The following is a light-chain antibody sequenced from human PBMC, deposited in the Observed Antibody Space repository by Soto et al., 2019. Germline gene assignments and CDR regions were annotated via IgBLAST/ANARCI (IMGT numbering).Light chain of an antibody. CDR3: MQALQTPIT. CDR2: LGS. Sequence: DIVMTQSPLSLPVTPGEPASISCRSSQSLLHSNGYNYLDWYLQKPGQSPQLLISLGSNRASGDXEXYSGSGSATNFTLKISRVEAEDVGVSYCMQALQTPITFGQGTRLEIK. V-gene: IGKV2-28*01. CDR1: QSLLHSNGYNY. J-gene: IGKJ5*01.